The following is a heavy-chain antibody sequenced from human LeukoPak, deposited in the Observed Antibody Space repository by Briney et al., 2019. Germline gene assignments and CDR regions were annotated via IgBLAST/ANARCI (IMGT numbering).Heavy chain of an antibody. V-gene: IGHV3-9*01. CDR2: ISFNSVNI. Sequence: PGRSLRLSCAASGFTFDDYVMYWVRQAPGKGLEWVSNISFNSVNIAYADSVKGRFTISRDNAKNSLYLQMNSLRAEDTAVYYCARDSLSGFDPWGQGTLVTVSS. J-gene: IGHJ5*02. CDR3: ARDSLSGFDP. CDR1: GFTFDDYV.